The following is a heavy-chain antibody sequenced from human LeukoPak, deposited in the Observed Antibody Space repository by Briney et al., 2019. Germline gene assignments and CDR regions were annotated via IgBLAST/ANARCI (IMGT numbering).Heavy chain of an antibody. CDR2: ISYDGSNK. Sequence: GRSLRLSCAASGFTFSSYAMHWVRQAPGKGLEWVAVISYDGSNKYYADSVKGRFTISRDNSKNTLYLQMNSLRAEDTAVYYCARAPDYYDSSGYYYFDYWGQGTLVTVSS. D-gene: IGHD3-22*01. CDR1: GFTFSSYA. CDR3: ARAPDYYDSSGYYYFDY. J-gene: IGHJ4*02. V-gene: IGHV3-30-3*01.